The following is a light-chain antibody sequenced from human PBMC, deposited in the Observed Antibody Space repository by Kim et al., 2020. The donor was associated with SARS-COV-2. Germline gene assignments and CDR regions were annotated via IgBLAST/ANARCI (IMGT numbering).Light chain of an antibody. Sequence: ASVGDRVTLTCRASPGISNSVAWFQQKPGKAPKSLIYGASTLQSGVPSKFSGSGSGTDFNLTISGLQPEDFATYYCQHYKGYPFAFGPGTKVDIK. CDR3: QHYKGYPFA. V-gene: IGKV1-16*02. J-gene: IGKJ3*01. CDR1: PGISNS. CDR2: GAS.